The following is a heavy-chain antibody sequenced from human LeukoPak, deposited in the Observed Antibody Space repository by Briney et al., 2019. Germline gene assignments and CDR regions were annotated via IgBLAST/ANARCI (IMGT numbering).Heavy chain of an antibody. J-gene: IGHJ4*02. V-gene: IGHV3-23*01. D-gene: IGHD3-22*01. Sequence: GGSLRLSCAASGFTLSSYAMSWVRQAPGKGLEWVSGISGSGGSTYYADSVKGRFTISRDNTKNTLYLQMNSLRAEDTAVYYCARDRRATYYYESSAYWCQGTLVTVSS. CDR3: ARDRRATYYYESSAY. CDR2: ISGSGGST. CDR1: GFTLSSYA.